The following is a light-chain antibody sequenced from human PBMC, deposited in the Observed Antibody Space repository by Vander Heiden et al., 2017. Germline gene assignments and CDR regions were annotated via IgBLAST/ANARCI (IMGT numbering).Light chain of an antibody. V-gene: IGKV1D-8*01. Sequence: VIWMTQSPSLLSASTGDRVTISCRMNQGISNYLAWFRQKPGKAPELLIYAASTLQSGVPSRFSGSGSGTDFTLTISCLQSEDFATYYCQQYYSFPRTFGQGTKVEIK. CDR2: AAS. CDR1: QGISNY. J-gene: IGKJ1*01. CDR3: QQYYSFPRT.